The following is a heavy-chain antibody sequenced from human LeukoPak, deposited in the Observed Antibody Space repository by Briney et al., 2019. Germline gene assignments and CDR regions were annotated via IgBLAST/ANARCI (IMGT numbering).Heavy chain of an antibody. CDR2: IIWDVGNT. J-gene: IGHJ4*02. CDR1: ACTMDDYG. CDR3: ARDWRSGYSIDN. V-gene: IGHV3-20*04. Sequence: PGGSLRLSCAASACTMDDYGMSWVRQVFGSGLESVSVIIWDVGNTVYAESVKGRFTLARQTAKNSLYLRMNSLRAEDTALYYCARDWRSGYSIDNWGQGTLVTVSS. D-gene: IGHD3-22*01.